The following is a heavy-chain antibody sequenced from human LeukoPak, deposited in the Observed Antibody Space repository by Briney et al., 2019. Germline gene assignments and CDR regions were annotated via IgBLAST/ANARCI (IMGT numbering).Heavy chain of an antibody. CDR2: INSDGSST. V-gene: IGHV3-74*01. CDR3: ARDSVAGTRGYWFDP. Sequence: TGGSLRLSCAASGFTFSSYWMHWVRQALGKGLVWVSRINSDGSSTSYADSVKGRFTISRDNAKNTLYLQMNSLRAEDTAVYYCARDSVAGTRGYWFDPWGQGTLVTVSS. D-gene: IGHD6-19*01. CDR1: GFTFSSYW. J-gene: IGHJ5*02.